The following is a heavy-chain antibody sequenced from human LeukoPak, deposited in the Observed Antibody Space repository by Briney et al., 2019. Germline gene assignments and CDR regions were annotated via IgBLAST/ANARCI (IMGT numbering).Heavy chain of an antibody. D-gene: IGHD1-26*01. J-gene: IGHJ4*02. CDR3: ARARWDSGSPLDY. Sequence: SETLSLTCTVSGGSISSSSYYWSWIRQPPGKGLEWIGYIYYSGSTNYNPSLKSRVTISVDTSKNQFSLKLSSVTAADTAVYYCARARWDSGSPLDYWGQGTLVTVSS. CDR1: GGSISSSSYY. V-gene: IGHV4-61*05. CDR2: IYYSGST.